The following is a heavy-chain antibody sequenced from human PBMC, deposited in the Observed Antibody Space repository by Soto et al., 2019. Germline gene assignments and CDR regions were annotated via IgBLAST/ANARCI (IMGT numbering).Heavy chain of an antibody. Sequence: QVQLQESGPGLVKPSQTLSLTCTVSGGSISSGGYYWSWIRQHPGKGLEWIGYIYYSGSTYYNPSIKSRVTTSVDTSKTQFSLKLSSVTAAYTAVYYCARRYGGNFDYWGQGTLVTVSS. CDR2: IYYSGST. CDR3: ARRYGGNFDY. V-gene: IGHV4-31*03. J-gene: IGHJ4*02. CDR1: GGSISSGGYY. D-gene: IGHD2-15*01.